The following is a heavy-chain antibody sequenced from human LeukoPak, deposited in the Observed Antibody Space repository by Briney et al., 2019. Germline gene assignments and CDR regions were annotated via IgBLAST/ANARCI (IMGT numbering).Heavy chain of an antibody. J-gene: IGHJ6*02. CDR3: ARDLVSQYCSSTSCYISLYYGMDV. V-gene: IGHV3-21*01. CDR2: ISSSSSYI. Sequence: PGGSLRLSCAASGFTFSSYAMSWVRQAPGKGLEWVSSISSSSSYIYYADSVKGRFTISRDNAKNSLYLQMNSLRAEDTAVYYCARDLVSQYCSSTSCYISLYYGMDVWGQGTTVTVSS. CDR1: GFTFSSYA. D-gene: IGHD2-2*02.